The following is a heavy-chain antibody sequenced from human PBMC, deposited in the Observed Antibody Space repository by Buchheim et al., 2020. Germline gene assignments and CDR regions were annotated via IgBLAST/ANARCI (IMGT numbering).Heavy chain of an antibody. D-gene: IGHD3-3*01. CDR1: GFTFSSYG. CDR3: AKSNYDFWSGYYPFDY. Sequence: QVQLVESGGGVVQPGRSLRLSCAASGFTFSSYGMHWVRQAPGKGLEWVAVIPYDGSNKYYADSVKGRFTISRDNAKNTLYLQMNSLRAEDTAVYYCAKSNYDFWSGYYPFDYWGKGTL. V-gene: IGHV3-30*18. J-gene: IGHJ4*02. CDR2: IPYDGSNK.